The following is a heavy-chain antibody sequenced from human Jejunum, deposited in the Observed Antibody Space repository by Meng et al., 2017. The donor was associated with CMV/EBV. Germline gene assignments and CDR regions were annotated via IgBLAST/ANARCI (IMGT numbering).Heavy chain of an antibody. D-gene: IGHD2-2*02. CDR1: DSISDLNW. V-gene: IGHV4-4*02. J-gene: IGHJ4*02. CDR3: VRGRCTRTSCYKGAFDF. Sequence: DSISDLNWWSWVRQSPGQGLELLGAKSPTESSNYNPSLKSRVTISVDRSKNQFSLKLTSVTAADTAVYYCVRGRCTRTSCYKGAFDFWSQGTLVTVSS. CDR2: KSPTESS.